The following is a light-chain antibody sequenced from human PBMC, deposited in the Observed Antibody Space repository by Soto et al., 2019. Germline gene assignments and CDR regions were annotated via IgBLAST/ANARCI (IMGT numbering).Light chain of an antibody. Sequence: EIVLTQSPGTLSLSPGERATISCRASQSVSSSYLAWYQQKPGQAPRLLIYDASSRATGIPDRFSGSGCGTDFTLTISRLEPEDFAVYYCQQYGSSSLTFGGGTKVEIK. CDR3: QQYGSSSLT. CDR1: QSVSSSY. CDR2: DAS. V-gene: IGKV3-20*01. J-gene: IGKJ4*01.